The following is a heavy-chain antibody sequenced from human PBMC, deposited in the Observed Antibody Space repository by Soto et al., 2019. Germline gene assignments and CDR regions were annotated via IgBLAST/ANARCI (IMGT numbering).Heavy chain of an antibody. CDR1: GDSVSSNSAA. D-gene: IGHD2-15*01. Sequence: SQTLSLTCAISGDSVSSNSAAWNWIRQSPSRGLEWLGRTYYRSKWYNYYAVSVISRITINPDTSKNQFSLQLNSVTPEDTAVYYCARDVGACSGGSCYEKYYYGMDVWGQGTTVTVSS. CDR2: TYYRSKWYN. CDR3: ARDVGACSGGSCYEKYYYGMDV. J-gene: IGHJ6*02. V-gene: IGHV6-1*01.